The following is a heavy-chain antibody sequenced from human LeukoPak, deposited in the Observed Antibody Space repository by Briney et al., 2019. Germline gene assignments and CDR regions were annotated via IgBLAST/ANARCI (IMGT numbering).Heavy chain of an antibody. CDR3: ALWFGEGNFDY. D-gene: IGHD3-10*01. Sequence: SETLSLTCTVSGGSISSYYWSWIRQPPGKGLEWIGYIYYSGSTNYNPSLKSRVTISVDTSKNQFSLKLSSVTAADTAVYYCALWFGEGNFDYWGQGTLVTVSS. V-gene: IGHV4-59*08. CDR1: GGSISSYY. CDR2: IYYSGST. J-gene: IGHJ4*02.